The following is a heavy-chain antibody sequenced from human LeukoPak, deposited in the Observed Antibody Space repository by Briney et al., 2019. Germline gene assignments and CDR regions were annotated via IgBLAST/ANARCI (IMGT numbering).Heavy chain of an antibody. CDR2: IKQDGSAK. D-gene: IGHD2-15*01. Sequence: GGSLRLSCAASGFTFSRHWMYWVRQAPGKGLEWVANIKQDGSAKPYVDSVKGRFTISRDNAKNSLFLQMNSLRVEDTAVYYCARDNGWSADFWGQGTLVTVSS. V-gene: IGHV3-7*03. CDR1: GFTFSRHW. CDR3: ARDNGWSADF. J-gene: IGHJ4*02.